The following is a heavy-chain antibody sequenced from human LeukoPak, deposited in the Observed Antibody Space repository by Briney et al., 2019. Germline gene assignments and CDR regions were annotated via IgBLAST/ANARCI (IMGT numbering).Heavy chain of an antibody. J-gene: IGHJ4*01. Sequence: GGPLRLSCTASGFTLRNYWMHWVRQVPGKRLVWVSRISGDGSVANYADSVQGRFTISRDNAKNMLYLQINSLRSEDTAVYFCARYSSSSGGASYYLDYWGHGTLLTVSS. CDR1: GFTLRNYW. CDR2: ISGDGSVA. V-gene: IGHV3-74*01. CDR3: ARYSSSSGGASYYLDY. D-gene: IGHD6-6*01.